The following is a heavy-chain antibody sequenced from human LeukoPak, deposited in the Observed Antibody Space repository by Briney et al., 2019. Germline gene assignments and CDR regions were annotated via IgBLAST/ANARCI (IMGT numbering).Heavy chain of an antibody. V-gene: IGHV4-59*01. CDR1: GGSISSYC. D-gene: IGHD2-2*01. Sequence: SETLSLACTVSGGSISSYCWSWIRQPPGKGLEWIGYIYYSGSTNYNPSLKSRVTISVDTSKNQFSLKLSSVTAADTAVYYCARGVTRSSDAFDIWGQGTMVTVSS. CDR3: ARGVTRSSDAFDI. J-gene: IGHJ3*02. CDR2: IYYSGST.